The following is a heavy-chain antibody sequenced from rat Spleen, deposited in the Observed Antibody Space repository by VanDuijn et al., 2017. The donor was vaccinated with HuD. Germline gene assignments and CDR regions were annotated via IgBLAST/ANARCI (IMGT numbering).Heavy chain of an antibody. CDR3: ARRHYGYTDYFDY. V-gene: IGHV5-29*01. Sequence: EVQLVESDGGLVQPGRSLKLSCAASGFTFSDYYMAWVRQAPTKGLEWVATISSDGRRNYYRDSVKGRFIISRDNAKSTLSLQMDSLMSEDTATYYCARRHYGYTDYFDYWGQGVMVTVSS. CDR2: ISSDGRRN. CDR1: GFTFSDYY. J-gene: IGHJ2*01. D-gene: IGHD1-9*01.